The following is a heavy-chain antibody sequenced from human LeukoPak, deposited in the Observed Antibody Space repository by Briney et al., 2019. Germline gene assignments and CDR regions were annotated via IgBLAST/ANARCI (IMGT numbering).Heavy chain of an antibody. CDR2: ISGSGGST. J-gene: IGHJ4*02. CDR3: AKDLSGFQRYGDY. D-gene: IGHD2/OR15-2a*01. V-gene: IGHV3-23*01. Sequence: GGSLRLSCAASGFTFSSYAMSWVRQAPGKGLEWVSAISGSGGSTYYADSVKGRFTISRDNSQNTLYLQMNSLRVEDTAVYYCAKDLSGFQRYGDYWGQGTLVTVSS. CDR1: GFTFSSYA.